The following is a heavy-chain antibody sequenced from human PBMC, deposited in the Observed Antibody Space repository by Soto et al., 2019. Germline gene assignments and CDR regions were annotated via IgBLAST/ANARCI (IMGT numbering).Heavy chain of an antibody. D-gene: IGHD3-10*01. CDR1: GGTFSNYA. J-gene: IGHJ6*02. Sequence: SVKVSCKASGGTFSNYAISWVRQAPGQGLEWMGGIIPSSGRTNHAQRFQDRVTIIADESTSTAYMELSSLRSEDTAVYYCARDDYYGSRSYHNYGMDVWGQGTTVTVSS. CDR3: ARDDYYGSRSYHNYGMDV. CDR2: IIPSSGRT. V-gene: IGHV1-69*13.